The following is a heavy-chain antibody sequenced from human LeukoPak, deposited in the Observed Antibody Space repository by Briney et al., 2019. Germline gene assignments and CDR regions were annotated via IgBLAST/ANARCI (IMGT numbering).Heavy chain of an antibody. CDR2: ISAYNGNI. CDR3: ARAGGILYRYYYMDV. V-gene: IGHV1-18*01. Sequence: ASVKVSCKASGYTFTSYGISWVRQAPGQGLEWMGWISAYNGNINYAQKLQGRVTMTTDTSTSTAYMELRSLRSDDTAVYYCARAGGILYRYYYMDVWGKGTTVTVSS. J-gene: IGHJ6*03. CDR1: GYTFTSYG. D-gene: IGHD2-8*01.